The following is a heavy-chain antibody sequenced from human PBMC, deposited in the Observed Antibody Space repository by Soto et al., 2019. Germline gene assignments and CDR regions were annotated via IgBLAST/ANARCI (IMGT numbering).Heavy chain of an antibody. V-gene: IGHV4-31*03. CDR2: IYYSGST. D-gene: IGHD3-3*01. CDR3: ARAKDFGVVIPNWFDP. J-gene: IGHJ5*02. CDR1: GGSISSGGYY. Sequence: SETLSLTCTVSGGSISSGGYYWSWIRQHPGKGLEWIGYIYYSGSTYYNPSLKSRVTISVDTSKNQFSLKLSSVTAADTAVYYCARAKDFGVVIPNWFDPWGQGTLVTVSS.